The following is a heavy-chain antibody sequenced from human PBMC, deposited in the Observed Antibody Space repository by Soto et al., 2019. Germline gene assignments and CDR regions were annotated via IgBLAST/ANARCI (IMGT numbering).Heavy chain of an antibody. CDR2: INPNSGGT. CDR3: ARAAMSSPGAPRGYYGMDV. CDR1: GYTFTGYY. Sequence: QVQLVQSGAEVKKPGASVKVSCKASGYTFTGYYMHWVRQAPGQGLEWMGWINPNSGGTNYAQKFQGWVTMTRDTAISTAYMELSRLRSDDTAVYYCARAAMSSPGAPRGYYGMDVWGQGTTVTVSS. V-gene: IGHV1-2*04. J-gene: IGHJ6*02. D-gene: IGHD2-2*01.